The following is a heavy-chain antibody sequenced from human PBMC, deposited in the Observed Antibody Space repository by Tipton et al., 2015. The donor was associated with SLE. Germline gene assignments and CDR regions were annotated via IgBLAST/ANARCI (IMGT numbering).Heavy chain of an antibody. CDR1: GFIFSSYG. CDR2: ISTSSGNI. CDR3: VGRSTGYSYGSNAFDI. Sequence: GSLRLSCAASGFIFSSYGMNWFRQAPGKGLEWVSYISTSSGNIYYADSVKGRFTISRDNAENSLYLRMNSLRVEDTALYYCVGRSTGYSYGSNAFDIWGRGTVAPVSS. J-gene: IGHJ3*02. V-gene: IGHV3-48*03. D-gene: IGHD5-18*01.